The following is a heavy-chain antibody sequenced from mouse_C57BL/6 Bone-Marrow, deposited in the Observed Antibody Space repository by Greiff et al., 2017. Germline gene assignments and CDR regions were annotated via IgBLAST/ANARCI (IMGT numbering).Heavy chain of an antibody. CDR3: ARSWGNYGDY. V-gene: IGHV1-54*01. Sequence: QVQLQQSGAELVRPGTSVKVSCKASGYAFTNYLIEWVKQRPGQGLEWIGVINPGSGGTNYNEKFKGKATLTADKSSSTAYMQLSSLTSEDSAVXFCARSWGNYGDYWGQGTTLTVSS. CDR2: INPGSGGT. J-gene: IGHJ2*01. D-gene: IGHD2-1*01. CDR1: GYAFTNYL.